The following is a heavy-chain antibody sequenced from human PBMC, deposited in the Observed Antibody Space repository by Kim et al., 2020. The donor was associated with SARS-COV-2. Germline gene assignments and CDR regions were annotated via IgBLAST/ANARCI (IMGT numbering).Heavy chain of an antibody. J-gene: IGHJ4*02. CDR3: ARGYDSSGYDWVLRY. D-gene: IGHD3-22*01. Sequence: SETLSLTCTVSGGSISSYYWSWIRQPPGKGLEWIGYIYYSGSTNYNPSLKSRVTISVDTSKNQFSLKLSSVTAADTAVYYCARGYDSSGYDWVLRYWGQGTLVTVSS. CDR2: IYYSGST. V-gene: IGHV4-59*01. CDR1: GGSISSYY.